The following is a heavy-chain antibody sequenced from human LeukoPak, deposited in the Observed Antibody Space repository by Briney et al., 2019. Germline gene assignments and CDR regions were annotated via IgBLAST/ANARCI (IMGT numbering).Heavy chain of an antibody. CDR3: ASTYSPYYYDSSGYYSRVFDY. J-gene: IGHJ4*02. CDR1: GFTFSSYE. V-gene: IGHV3-48*03. Sequence: GGSLRLSCAASGFTFSSYEMNWVRQAPGKGLEWVSYISSSGSTIYYADSVKGRFTISRDNAKNSLYLQMNSLRAEDTAVYYCASTYSPYYYDSSGYYSRVFDYWGQGTLVTVSS. D-gene: IGHD3-22*01. CDR2: ISSSGSTI.